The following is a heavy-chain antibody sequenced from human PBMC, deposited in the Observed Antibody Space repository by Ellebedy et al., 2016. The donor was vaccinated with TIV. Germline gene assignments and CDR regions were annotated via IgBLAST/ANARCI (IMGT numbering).Heavy chain of an antibody. CDR2: IYPGDSDT. CDR3: ARGDSSSWIYDY. V-gene: IGHV5-51*01. J-gene: IGHJ4*02. CDR1: GYSFTSYW. Sequence: GGSLRLXXKGSGYSFTSYWIGWVRQMPGKGLEWMGIIYPGDSDTRYSPSFQGQVTISADKSISTAYLQWSSLKASDTAMYYCARGDSSSWIYDYWGQGTLVTVSS. D-gene: IGHD6-13*01.